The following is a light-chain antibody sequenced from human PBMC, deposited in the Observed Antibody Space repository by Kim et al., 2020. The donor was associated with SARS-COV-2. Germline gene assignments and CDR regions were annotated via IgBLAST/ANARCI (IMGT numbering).Light chain of an antibody. CDR3: QLLSSWLI. CDR2: DAS. V-gene: IGKV3-11*01. CDR1: RSVGSY. J-gene: IGKJ4*01. Sequence: CLSPGETATLSCRASRSVGSYLARYLQKPGQAPRLLIYDASNRATGIPPRFSGSGSGTDFTLTISSLGPEDFAVNYCQLLSSWLIFVGGTKVNI.